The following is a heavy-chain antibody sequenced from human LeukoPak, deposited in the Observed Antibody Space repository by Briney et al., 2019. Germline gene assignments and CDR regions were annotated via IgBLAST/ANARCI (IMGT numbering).Heavy chain of an antibody. Sequence: PGGSLRLSCAASGFTFSSYGMHWVRQAPSRGLEWVAFIRYDGSNKYYADSVKGRFTISRDNSKNTLYLQMNSLRAEDTAVYYCAGDVQLEEGDAFDIWGQGTMVTVSS. CDR2: IRYDGSNK. J-gene: IGHJ3*02. CDR1: GFTFSSYG. V-gene: IGHV3-30*02. D-gene: IGHD1-1*01. CDR3: AGDVQLEEGDAFDI.